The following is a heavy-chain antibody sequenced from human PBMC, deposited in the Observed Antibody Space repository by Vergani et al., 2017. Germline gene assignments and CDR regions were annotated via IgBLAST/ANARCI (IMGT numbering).Heavy chain of an antibody. D-gene: IGHD3-22*01. CDR1: GGSISSYY. Sequence: QVQMQESGPGLVKPSETLSLTCTVSGGSISSYYWSWIRQPPGKGLEWIGYIYYSGSTYYNPSLKSRVTISVDTSKNQFSLKLSSVTAADTAVYYCAGDYYDSSGFYGMDVWGQGTTVTVSS. CDR2: IYYSGST. CDR3: AGDYYDSSGFYGMDV. J-gene: IGHJ6*02. V-gene: IGHV4-59*04.